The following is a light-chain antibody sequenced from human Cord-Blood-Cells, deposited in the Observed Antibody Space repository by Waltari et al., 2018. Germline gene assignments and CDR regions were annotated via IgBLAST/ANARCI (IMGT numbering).Light chain of an antibody. V-gene: IGKV1-33*01. CDR2: DAS. Sequence: DIQMTQSPSSLSASVGDRVTITCQASQDISNYFNWYQQKPGKAPKLLIYDASNLETGVPSRFSGSGSGTDFTFTISSLQPEDIETYYCQQYDNHPITFGQGTRLEIK. CDR1: QDISNY. CDR3: QQYDNHPIT. J-gene: IGKJ5*01.